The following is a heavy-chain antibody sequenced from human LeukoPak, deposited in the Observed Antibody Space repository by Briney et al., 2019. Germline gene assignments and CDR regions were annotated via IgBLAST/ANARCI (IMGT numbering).Heavy chain of an antibody. CDR1: GYTFTSYD. D-gene: IGHD3-3*01. CDR3: ARSPNNYDFWSGYYWYYYGMDV. J-gene: IGHJ6*02. Sequence: GAPVKVSCKASGYTFTSYDINWVRQATGQGLEWMGWMNPNSGNTGYAQKFQGRVTMTRNTSISTAYMELSSLRSEDTAVYYCARSPNNYDFWSGYYWYYYGMDVWGQGTTVTVSS. V-gene: IGHV1-8*01. CDR2: MNPNSGNT.